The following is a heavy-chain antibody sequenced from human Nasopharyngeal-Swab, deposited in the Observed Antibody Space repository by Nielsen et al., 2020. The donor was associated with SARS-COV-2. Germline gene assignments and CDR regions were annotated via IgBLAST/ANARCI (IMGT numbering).Heavy chain of an antibody. CDR3: ARDGMGGYPLYSFDS. J-gene: IGHJ4*02. Sequence: GGSLRLSCAASGFTFSSHGMHWVRQVPGKGLEWVAVIWSDGSNKIYTDSVKGRFTFSRDNSKNTLYLQMNSLRAEDTAVYYCARDGMGGYPLYSFDSWGQGTLVTVSS. D-gene: IGHD1-26*01. V-gene: IGHV3-33*01. CDR2: IWSDGSNK. CDR1: GFTFSSHG.